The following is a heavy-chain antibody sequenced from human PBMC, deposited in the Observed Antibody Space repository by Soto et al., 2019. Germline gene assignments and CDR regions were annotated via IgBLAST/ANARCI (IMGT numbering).Heavy chain of an antibody. CDR3: ARGYYVLNAFDI. CDR2: INTDGTSI. Sequence: PGGSLRLSCAASGFTFSGYWMHWVRQVPGKGLVWVSRINTDGTSIAYADSVKGRFTISRDNAKNSLYLQMNSLRDEDTAVYYCARGYYVLNAFDIWGQGTMVTVSS. D-gene: IGHD3-16*01. CDR1: GFTFSGYW. V-gene: IGHV3-74*01. J-gene: IGHJ3*02.